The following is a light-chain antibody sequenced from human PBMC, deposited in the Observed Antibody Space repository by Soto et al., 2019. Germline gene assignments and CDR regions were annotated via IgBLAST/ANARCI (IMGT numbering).Light chain of an antibody. J-gene: IGLJ1*01. CDR1: SSDVGGYNY. V-gene: IGLV2-14*01. CDR3: ASYASSVTDV. CDR2: EVS. Sequence: QSALTQPASVSGSPGQSITISCTGTSSDVGGYNYVSWYQLHPGKAPKLMIHEVSERPSGVSNRFSGSKSGNTASLTISGLQAEDEADYYCASYASSVTDVFGSGTKATVL.